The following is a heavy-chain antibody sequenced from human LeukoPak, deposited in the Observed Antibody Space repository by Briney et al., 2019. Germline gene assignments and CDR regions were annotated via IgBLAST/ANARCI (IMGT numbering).Heavy chain of an antibody. CDR2: LSDDGTNK. Sequence: GGSLRLSCAASGFTSSTYSMHWVRQAPGEGLEWVAVLSDDGTNKYYIDSVKGRFTISRDNSKNTLYLQMSSLRAEDTAVYCCAKDRGHGEIGDYWGQGTLVTVSS. V-gene: IGHV3-30*18. CDR1: GFTSSTYS. D-gene: IGHD3-16*01. CDR3: AKDRGHGEIGDY. J-gene: IGHJ4*02.